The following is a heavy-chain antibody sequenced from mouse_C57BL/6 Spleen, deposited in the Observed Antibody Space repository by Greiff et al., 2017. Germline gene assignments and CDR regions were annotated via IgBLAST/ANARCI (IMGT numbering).Heavy chain of an antibody. CDR2: IRSKSNNYAT. Sequence: EVMLVQSGAGLVQPKGSLKLSCAASGFSFNTYAMNWVRQAPGKGLEWVARIRSKSNNYATYYADSVKDRFTISRDDSESMLYLQMNNLKTEDTAMYYGVRPYDYDGDYLDYWGQGTTLTVSS. CDR3: VRPYDYDGDYLDY. D-gene: IGHD2-4*01. V-gene: IGHV10-1*01. J-gene: IGHJ2*01. CDR1: GFSFNTYA.